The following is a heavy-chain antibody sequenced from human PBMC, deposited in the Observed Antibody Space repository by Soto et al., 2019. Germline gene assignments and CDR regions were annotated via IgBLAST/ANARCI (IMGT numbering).Heavy chain of an antibody. CDR1: GFTFSSYA. V-gene: IGHV3-23*01. CDR3: AKDMEMTGSCTNGLCWTLDY. Sequence: GGSLGLCCAASGFTFSSYAMSGVRQAPGKGLEWVSVISGSGVSTYYADSVKGRFTISRDKSKNTLYLQMNSLRAEATAVYSCAKDMEMTGSCTNGLCWTLDYWGPGTLVTVSS. D-gene: IGHD2-8*01. J-gene: IGHJ4*02. CDR2: ISGSGVST.